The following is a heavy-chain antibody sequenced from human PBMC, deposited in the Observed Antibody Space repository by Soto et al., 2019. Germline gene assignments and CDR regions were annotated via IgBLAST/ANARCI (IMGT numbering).Heavy chain of an antibody. V-gene: IGHV4-30-4*01. D-gene: IGHD2-15*01. Sequence: QVQLQESGPGLVKPSQTLSLTCTVSGGSISSGDYYWSWIRQPPGKGREWIGYIYYSGSTYYNPSLKSRFTISVDTSKNQFSLKLSSVTAADTAVYYCARVARVVVVAATRAEYFQHWGQGTLVTVSS. CDR3: ARVARVVVVAATRAEYFQH. J-gene: IGHJ1*01. CDR1: GGSISSGDYY. CDR2: IYYSGST.